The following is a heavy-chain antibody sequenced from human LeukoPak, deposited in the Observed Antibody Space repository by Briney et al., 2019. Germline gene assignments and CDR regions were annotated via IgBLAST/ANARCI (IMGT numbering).Heavy chain of an antibody. D-gene: IGHD5-24*01. CDR3: TRDWIKMAFAE. CDR1: GFSFIVFW. J-gene: IGHJ4*02. CDR2: IRSDGTTT. V-gene: IGHV3-74*01. Sequence: GGSLRLSCEGSGFSFIVFWMHWGRQAPGKGLVWVSRIRSDGTTTDYADSVKGRFTISRDNVKNTLYLQMNSLRVEDSAVYYCTRDWIKMAFAEWGQETLVTVSS.